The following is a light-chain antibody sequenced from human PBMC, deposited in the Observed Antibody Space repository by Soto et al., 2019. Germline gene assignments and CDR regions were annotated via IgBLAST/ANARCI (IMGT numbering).Light chain of an antibody. J-gene: IGKJ1*01. V-gene: IGKV1-5*03. CDR1: QTISRW. Sequence: DIQMTQFPSTLSASVGDRVTITCRASQTISRWLAWYQQKPGKAPKLLIYEASTLESGVPPRFSGSGSGTEFTLTINRLQPDDFATYYCQQYNTYWPFGQGTQVEIK. CDR2: EAS. CDR3: QQYNTYWP.